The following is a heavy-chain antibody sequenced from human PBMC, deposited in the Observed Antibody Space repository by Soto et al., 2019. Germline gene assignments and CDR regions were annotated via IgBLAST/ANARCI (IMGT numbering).Heavy chain of an antibody. V-gene: IGHV4-59*01. Sequence: SETLSLTCTVSGGSISSYYWSWIRQPPGKGLEWIGYIYYSGSTNYNPSLKSRVTISVDTSKNQFSLKLSSVTAADTAVYYCARVSAGGYDFWSGYYTNYYYYGMDVWGQGTTVTAP. CDR1: GGSISSYY. CDR2: IYYSGST. D-gene: IGHD3-3*01. CDR3: ARVSAGGYDFWSGYYTNYYYYGMDV. J-gene: IGHJ6*02.